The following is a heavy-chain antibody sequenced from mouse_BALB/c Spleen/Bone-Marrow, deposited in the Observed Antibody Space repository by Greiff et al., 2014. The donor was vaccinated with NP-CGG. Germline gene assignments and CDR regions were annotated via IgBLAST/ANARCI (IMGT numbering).Heavy chain of an antibody. Sequence: LKESGAELVKPGASVKLSCKASGYTFTSYYMYWVKQRPGQGLEWIGEINPSNGGTNFNEKFKSKATLTVDKSSSIAYMQLSSLTSDDSVVFYCALWCYDIDYWGQGTAVTVSS. V-gene: IGHV1S81*02. CDR2: INPSNGGT. J-gene: IGHJ4*01. CDR1: GYTFTSYY. D-gene: IGHD1-1*02. CDR3: ALWCYDIDY.